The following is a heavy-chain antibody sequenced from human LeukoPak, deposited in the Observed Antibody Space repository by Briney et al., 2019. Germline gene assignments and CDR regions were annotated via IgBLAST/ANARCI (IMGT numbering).Heavy chain of an antibody. J-gene: IGHJ4*02. V-gene: IGHV3-21*01. CDR3: ARYSSNVVGKRHYFDY. Sequence: PGGSLRLSCAASGFTFSNYAMNWVRQAPGKGLEWVSSISGSSTDIYYADSVKGRFSISRDNAKNSLYLQINSLRAEDTAIYYCARYSSNVVGKRHYFDYWGQGTLVTVSS. CDR2: ISGSSTDI. D-gene: IGHD1-26*01. CDR1: GFTFSNYA.